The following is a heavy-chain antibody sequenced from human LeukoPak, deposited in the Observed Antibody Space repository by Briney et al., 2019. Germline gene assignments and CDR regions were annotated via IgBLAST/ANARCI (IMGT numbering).Heavy chain of an antibody. V-gene: IGHV3-23*01. D-gene: IGHD3-22*01. CDR2: ISGSGGST. J-gene: IGHJ3*01. CDR1: GITFSSYA. Sequence: PGGSLRLSCVASGITFSSYAMSWVRQAPGKGLEWVSAISGSGGSTYYADSVKGRFTISRDNSKNTLYLQMSSLRAEDTAVYYCAKGLRRITMIVDWGQGTMVTVSS. CDR3: AKGLRRITMIVD.